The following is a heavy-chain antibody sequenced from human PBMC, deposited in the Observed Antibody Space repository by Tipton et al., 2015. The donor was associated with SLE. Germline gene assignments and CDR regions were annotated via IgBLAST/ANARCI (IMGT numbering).Heavy chain of an antibody. J-gene: IGHJ5*02. V-gene: IGHV3-53*05. D-gene: IGHD2-15*01. CDR3: AKDGGGSWDWFDP. CDR2: IYSGGST. Sequence: SLRLSCAASGFTVSSNYMSWVRQAPGKGLEWVSVIYSGGSTYYADSVKGRFTISRDNSKNTLYLQMNSLRAEDTAVYYCAKDGGGSWDWFDPWGQGTLVTVSS. CDR1: GFTVSSNY.